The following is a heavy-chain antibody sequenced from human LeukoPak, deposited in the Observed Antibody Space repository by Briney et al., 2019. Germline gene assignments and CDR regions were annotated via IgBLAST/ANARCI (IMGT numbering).Heavy chain of an antibody. V-gene: IGHV3-66*01. D-gene: IGHD3-22*01. CDR3: ARERDSRGY. Sequence: GESLRLSCAASGFTVNSNYMTWVRQAPGKGLEWVSVIYSGGGTYYADSVKGRFTISRDNSKNTLYLQMNSLRAEDTAVYYCARERDSRGYWGQGTLVTVSS. CDR2: IYSGGGT. CDR1: GFTVNSNY. J-gene: IGHJ4*02.